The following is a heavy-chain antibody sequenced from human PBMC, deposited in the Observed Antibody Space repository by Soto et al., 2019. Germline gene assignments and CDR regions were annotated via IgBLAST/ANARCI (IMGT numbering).Heavy chain of an antibody. CDR3: ARDKGLAYCGGDCYADAFDI. V-gene: IGHV3-30-3*01. Sequence: AGGSLRLSCAASGFTFSSYAMHWVRQAPGKGLEWVAVISYDGSNKYYADSVKGRFTISRDNSKNTLYLQMNSLRAEDTAVYYCARDKGLAYCGGDCYADAFDIWGQGTMVTVSS. CDR1: GFTFSSYA. D-gene: IGHD2-21*02. CDR2: ISYDGSNK. J-gene: IGHJ3*02.